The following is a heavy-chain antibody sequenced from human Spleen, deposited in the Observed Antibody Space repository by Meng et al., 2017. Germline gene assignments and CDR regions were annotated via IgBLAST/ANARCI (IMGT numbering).Heavy chain of an antibody. D-gene: IGHD5-18*01. CDR1: GFVFSSYW. CDR2: INSDGSRT. Sequence: GESLKISWASSGFVFSSYWMHWVRQAPGKGLVWVSRINSDGSRTSYADSAKGRFTISRDNAKNTLYLQMNSLRAEDTAVYYCARDVDTAILTDYGMDVWGQGTTVTVSS. CDR3: ARDVDTAILTDYGMDV. J-gene: IGHJ6*02. V-gene: IGHV3-74*01.